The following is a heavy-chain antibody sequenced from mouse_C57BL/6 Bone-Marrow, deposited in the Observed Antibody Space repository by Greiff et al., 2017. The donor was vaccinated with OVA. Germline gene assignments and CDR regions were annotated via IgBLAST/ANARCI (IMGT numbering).Heavy chain of an antibody. V-gene: IGHV1-15*01. CDR2: IDPETGGT. D-gene: IGHD2-5*01. CDR1: GYTFTDYE. J-gene: IGHJ4*01. CDR3: TRGYSNDYAMDY. Sequence: VKLQQSGAELVRPGASVTLSCKASGYTFTDYELHWVKQTPVHGLEWIGAIDPETGGTASNQKFKGKAILTADKSSSTAYMELRSLTSEDSAVYDGTRGYSNDYAMDYWGQGTSVTVSS.